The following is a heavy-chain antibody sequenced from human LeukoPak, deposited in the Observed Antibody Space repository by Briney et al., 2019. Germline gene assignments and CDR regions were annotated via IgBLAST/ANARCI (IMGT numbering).Heavy chain of an antibody. V-gene: IGHV1-8*01. CDR2: MNPKSGNT. Sequence: ASVKVSCKASGYTFTSYDINWVRQATGQGLEWMGWMNPKSGNTGYAQKFQGRVTMTRSTSVSTAYMELSSLRSEDTAVYYCARADIVVVPAGFDYWGQGTLVTVSS. D-gene: IGHD2-2*01. J-gene: IGHJ4*02. CDR3: ARADIVVVPAGFDY. CDR1: GYTFTSYD.